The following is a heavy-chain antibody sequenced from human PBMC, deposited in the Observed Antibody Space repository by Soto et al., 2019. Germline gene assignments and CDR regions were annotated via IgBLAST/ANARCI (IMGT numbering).Heavy chain of an antibody. CDR1: GYSFTSYW. CDR3: ARHWYCSGGSCYRRGPLDAFDI. CDR2: IYPGDSDT. D-gene: IGHD2-15*01. J-gene: IGHJ3*02. V-gene: IGHV5-51*01. Sequence: PGESLKISCKGSGYSFTSYWIGWVRQMPGKGLEWMGIIYPGDSDTRYSPSFQGQVTISADKSISTAYLQWSSLKASDTAMYYCARHWYCSGGSCYRRGPLDAFDIWGQGTMVSVSS.